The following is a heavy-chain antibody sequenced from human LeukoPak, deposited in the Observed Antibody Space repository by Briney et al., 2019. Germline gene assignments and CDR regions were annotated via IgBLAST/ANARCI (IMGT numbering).Heavy chain of an antibody. CDR2: ISGSGGST. V-gene: IGHV3-23*01. CDR1: GFTFSSYA. CDR3: AKNTRIVVVPAAITLYYYGMDV. J-gene: IGHJ6*02. Sequence: GGSLRLSCAASGFTFSSYAMSWVRQAPGKGLEWVSAISGSGGSTYYADSVKGRFTISRDNSKSTLYLQMNSLRAEDTAVYYCAKNTRIVVVPAAITLYYYGMDVWGQGTTVTVSS. D-gene: IGHD2-2*02.